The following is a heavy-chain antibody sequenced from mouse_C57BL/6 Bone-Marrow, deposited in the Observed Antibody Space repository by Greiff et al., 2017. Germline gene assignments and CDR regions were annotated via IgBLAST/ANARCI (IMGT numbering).Heavy chain of an antibody. Sequence: VQLQESGPGLVQPSQSLSITCTVSGFSLTSYGVHWVRQSPGKGLEWLGVIWRGGSTDYNAAFMSRLSITKDNSKSQVFFQMNSLQADDTAIYYCAKGRWLLPYYYAMDYWGKGTSVTVSS. J-gene: IGHJ4*01. CDR3: AKGRWLLPYYYAMDY. CDR2: IWRGGST. CDR1: GFSLTSYG. D-gene: IGHD2-3*01. V-gene: IGHV2-5*01.